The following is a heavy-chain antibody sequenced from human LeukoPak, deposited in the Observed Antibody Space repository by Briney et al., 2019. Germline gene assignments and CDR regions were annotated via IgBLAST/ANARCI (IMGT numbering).Heavy chain of an antibody. CDR3: AKGKRGYSGYGTDF. CDR2: ISGSGGGT. D-gene: IGHD5-12*01. Sequence: GGSLRLSCAASGFTFSSYAMSWVRQAPGKGLEWVSAISGSGGGTYYADSVKGRFTISRDNSKNTLYLQMNSLRAEDTAVYNCAKGKRGYSGYGTDFWGQGTLVTVSS. CDR1: GFTFSSYA. V-gene: IGHV3-23*01. J-gene: IGHJ4*02.